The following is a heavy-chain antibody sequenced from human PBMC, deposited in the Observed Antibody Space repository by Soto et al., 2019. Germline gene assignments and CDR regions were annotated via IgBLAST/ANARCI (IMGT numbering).Heavy chain of an antibody. CDR1: GFTVSSNY. CDR3: ARSGDVDIVATISFYFDY. Sequence: EVQLVEPGGGLVQPGGSLRLSCAASGFTVSSNYMSWVRQAPGKGLEWVSVIYSGGSTYYADSVKGRFTISRDNSKNTLYLQMNSLRAEDTAVYYCARSGDVDIVATISFYFDYWGQGTLVTVSS. J-gene: IGHJ4*02. D-gene: IGHD5-12*01. V-gene: IGHV3-66*01. CDR2: IYSGGST.